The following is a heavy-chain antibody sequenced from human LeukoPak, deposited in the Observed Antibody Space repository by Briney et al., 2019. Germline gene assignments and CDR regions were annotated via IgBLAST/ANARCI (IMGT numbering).Heavy chain of an antibody. J-gene: IGHJ4*02. D-gene: IGHD2-2*01. V-gene: IGHV4-30-4*01. CDR3: ASSTSLIVVVPAAYDY. CDR1: GGSISSGDYY. Sequence: SQTLSLTCTVSGGSISSGDYYWSWIRQPPGKGLEWIGYIYYSGSTYYNPSLKSRVTISVDTSKNQFSLKLSSVTAADTAVYYCASSTSLIVVVPAAYDYWGQGTLVTVSS. CDR2: IYYSGST.